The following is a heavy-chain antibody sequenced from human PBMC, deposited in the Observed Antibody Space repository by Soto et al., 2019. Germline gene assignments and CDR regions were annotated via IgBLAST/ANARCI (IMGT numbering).Heavy chain of an antibody. CDR3: ARDRTSYGDVY. D-gene: IGHD5-18*01. V-gene: IGHV1-18*01. CDR1: RYGFPNYG. Sequence: SVKVSCKACRYGFPNYGRRWVRQAHGQGLEWMGWITVDNGNTNYAQKFQGRVTMTTDTSTSTAYTALRSPRSVVTDVDYWARDRTSYGDVYWGQGTLVT. J-gene: IGHJ4*02. CDR2: ITVDNGNT.